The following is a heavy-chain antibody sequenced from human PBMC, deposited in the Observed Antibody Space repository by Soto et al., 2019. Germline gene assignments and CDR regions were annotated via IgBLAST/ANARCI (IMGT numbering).Heavy chain of an antibody. Sequence: GGSLRLSCAASGFTFSSYAMSWVRQAPGKGLEWVSAISGSGGSTYYADSVKGRFTISRDNSKNTLYLQMNSLRAEDTAVYYCSSRAVAGTKKDAFDIWGQGTMVTVSS. D-gene: IGHD6-19*01. CDR2: ISGSGGST. CDR3: SSRAVAGTKKDAFDI. J-gene: IGHJ3*02. V-gene: IGHV3-23*01. CDR1: GFTFSSYA.